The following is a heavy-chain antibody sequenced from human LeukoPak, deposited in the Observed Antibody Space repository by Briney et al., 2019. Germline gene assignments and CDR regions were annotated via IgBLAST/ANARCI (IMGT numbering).Heavy chain of an antibody. Sequence: SETLSLTCTVSGGSISSSSYYWGWLRQPPGKGLHWIGCIYYSGSSYYNPSLKSRVTISVDTSKNQFSLKLSSVTAADTAVYYCASDSIVGATVFQYYFDYWGQGTLVTVSS. J-gene: IGHJ4*02. V-gene: IGHV4-39*01. CDR3: ASDSIVGATVFQYYFDY. CDR2: IYYSGSS. CDR1: GGSISSSSYY. D-gene: IGHD1-26*01.